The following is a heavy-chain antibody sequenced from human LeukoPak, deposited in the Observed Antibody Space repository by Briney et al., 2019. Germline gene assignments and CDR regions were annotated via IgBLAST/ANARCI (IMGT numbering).Heavy chain of an antibody. V-gene: IGHV3-48*01. CDR1: GFTFSSYS. Sequence: GGSLRLSCAASGFTFSSYSMNWVRQAPGKGLEWVSYISSSSSTIYYADSVKGRFTISRDNAKNSLYPQMNSLRAEDTAVYYCAREEGKQQMEAFDYWGQGTLVTVSS. CDR2: ISSSSSTI. J-gene: IGHJ4*02. CDR3: AREEGKQQMEAFDY. D-gene: IGHD6-13*01.